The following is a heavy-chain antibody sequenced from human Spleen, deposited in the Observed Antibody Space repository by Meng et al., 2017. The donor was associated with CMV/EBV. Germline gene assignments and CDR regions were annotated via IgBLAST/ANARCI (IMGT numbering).Heavy chain of an antibody. J-gene: IGHJ3*02. Sequence: SVKVSCKASGGTFSSYTISWVRQAPGQGLEWMGRIIPIFGTANYAQKFQGRVTITTDESTSTAYMELSSLRSEDTAVYYCAKYILTGYFHDAFDIWGQGTMVTVSS. CDR3: AKYILTGYFHDAFDI. D-gene: IGHD3-9*01. CDR1: GGTFSSYT. V-gene: IGHV1-69*05. CDR2: IIPIFGTA.